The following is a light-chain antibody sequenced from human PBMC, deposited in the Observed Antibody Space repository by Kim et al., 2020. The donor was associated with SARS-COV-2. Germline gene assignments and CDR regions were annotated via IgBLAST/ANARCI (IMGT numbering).Light chain of an antibody. J-gene: IGKJ1*01. Sequence: PGERAALSCRASESVSSDSLAWYQQKPGQAPRLLIYGASSRAAAIPDRFSGGGSGTDFTLTISRLEPEDFAVYYCQQYGSSPRTFGQGTKV. CDR3: QQYGSSPRT. CDR2: GAS. V-gene: IGKV3-20*01. CDR1: ESVSSDS.